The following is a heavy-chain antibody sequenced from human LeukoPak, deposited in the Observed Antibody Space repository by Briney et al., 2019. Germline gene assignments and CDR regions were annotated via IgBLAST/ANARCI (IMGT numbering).Heavy chain of an antibody. J-gene: IGHJ5*02. CDR1: GFIFSSYA. CDR2: ITSGGST. V-gene: IGHV3-23*01. Sequence: GGSLRLSCAASGFIFSSYAMSWVRQAPGKGLEWVLGITSGGSTYYADSVKGRFTISRDNSKNTLYLQMNSLRAEDTAVYYCAKLSPEVDPWGQGTLVTVSS. CDR3: AKLSPEVDP.